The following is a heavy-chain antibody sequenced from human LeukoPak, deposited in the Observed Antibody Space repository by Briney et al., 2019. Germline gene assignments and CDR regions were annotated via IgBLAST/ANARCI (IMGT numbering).Heavy chain of an antibody. CDR1: GGTFSSYA. CDR2: INPNSGAT. J-gene: IGHJ4*02. D-gene: IGHD3-22*01. V-gene: IGHV1-2*02. CDR3: ARVQGYYDPLEYFDY. Sequence: ASVKVSCKASGGTFSSYAISWVRQAPGQGLEWMGWINPNSGATNYAQKFHGRVTMTRDASISTAYMELSRLRSDDTAVYYCARVQGYYDPLEYFDYWGQGTLVTVSS.